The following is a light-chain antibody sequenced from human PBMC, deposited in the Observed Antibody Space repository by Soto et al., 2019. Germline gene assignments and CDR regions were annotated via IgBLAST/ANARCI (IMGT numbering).Light chain of an antibody. Sequence: EIVMTQSPGTLSVSPGERATLSCRASQNISSNLAWYQQKPGQAPRVLIEGASTRATGIPARFSGSGSGTEFTLTISSMQSEDFAVYYCQQYNNWLWTFGQGTKVEIK. V-gene: IGKV3-15*01. CDR3: QQYNNWLWT. CDR1: QNISSN. J-gene: IGKJ1*01. CDR2: GAS.